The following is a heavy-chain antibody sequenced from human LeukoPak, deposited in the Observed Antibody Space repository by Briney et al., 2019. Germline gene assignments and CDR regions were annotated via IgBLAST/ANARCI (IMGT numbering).Heavy chain of an antibody. CDR2: INSTSSTI. CDR1: GFTFSSYS. J-gene: IGHJ6*03. Sequence: GGSLRLSCAASGFTFSSYSMNWVRQAPGKGLEWVSYINSTSSTIYYADSVKGRFTISRDTAKNSLYLQMNSLRAEDTAVYSCARGDYGDYWNYYYMDVWGKGTTVTVSS. D-gene: IGHD4-17*01. CDR3: ARGDYGDYWNYYYMDV. V-gene: IGHV3-48*01.